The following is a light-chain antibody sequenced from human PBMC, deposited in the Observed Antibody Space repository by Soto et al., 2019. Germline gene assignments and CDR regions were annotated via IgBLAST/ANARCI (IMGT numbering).Light chain of an antibody. Sequence: QSALTQPASVSGSPGQSITISCTGYIHYDFVSWYQQHPGTAPKLVIYEVSNRPSGTSDRFSGSKSGHTASLTISGLQAEDEAVYYCGSYTSSYNYVFGTGTKVTVL. CDR3: GSYTSSYNYV. J-gene: IGLJ1*01. CDR2: EVS. V-gene: IGLV2-14*01. CDR1: IHYDF.